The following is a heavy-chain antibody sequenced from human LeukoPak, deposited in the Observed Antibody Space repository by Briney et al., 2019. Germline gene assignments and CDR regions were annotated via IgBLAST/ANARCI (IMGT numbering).Heavy chain of an antibody. Sequence: SETLSLTCTVSGGSISTSNYYWGWIRQPPGKGLEWIGSVYSSGSTYYNASLQSRVTISIETSKNQISLRLNSVTAADTAMYYCAKSGGYGLIDYWGQGTLVTVSS. CDR1: GGSISTSNYY. D-gene: IGHD1-26*01. J-gene: IGHJ4*02. CDR2: VYSSGST. CDR3: AKSGGYGLIDY. V-gene: IGHV4-39*01.